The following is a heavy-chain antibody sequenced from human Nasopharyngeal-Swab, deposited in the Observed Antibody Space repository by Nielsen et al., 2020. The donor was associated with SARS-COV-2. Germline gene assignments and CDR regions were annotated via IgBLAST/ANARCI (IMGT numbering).Heavy chain of an antibody. V-gene: IGHV3-33*01. J-gene: IGHJ2*01. CDR2: IWYDGSNK. D-gene: IGHD6-19*01. CDR1: GFTFSSYG. Sequence: GESLKISCAAPGFTFSSYGMHWVRQAPGKGLEWVAVIWYDGSNKYYADSVKGRFTISRDNSKNTLYLQMNSLRAEDTAVYYCARGSVAVAGSDWYFDLWGRGTLVTVSS. CDR3: ARGSVAVAGSDWYFDL.